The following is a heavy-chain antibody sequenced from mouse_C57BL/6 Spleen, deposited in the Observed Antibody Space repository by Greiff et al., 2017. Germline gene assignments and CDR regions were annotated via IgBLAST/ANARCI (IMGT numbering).Heavy chain of an antibody. CDR3: AIEGINYNGSSDYAMDY. J-gene: IGHJ4*01. V-gene: IGHV1-74*01. D-gene: IGHD1-1*01. CDR1: GYTFTNYW. Sequence: QVQLQQPGPELVKPGASVKVSCKASGYTFTNYWMHWVKQRPGQSLEWIGRIHPSDGGTNYNQKFKGKATLTVDKSSSTAYMQLSSLTSEDPAVYYCAIEGINYNGSSDYAMDYWGQGTSATGSS. CDR2: IHPSDGGT.